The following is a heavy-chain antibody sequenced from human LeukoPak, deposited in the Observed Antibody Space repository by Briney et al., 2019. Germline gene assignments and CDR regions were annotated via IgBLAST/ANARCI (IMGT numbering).Heavy chain of an antibody. D-gene: IGHD4-17*01. CDR2: IKSKPDGGTR. CDR1: GFTFSNAW. V-gene: IGHV3-15*01. J-gene: IGHJ4*02. Sequence: GGSLRLSCAASGFTFSNAWMTWVRQAPGKGLEWVGRIKSKPDGGTRDYAAPVKGRFSISRDASKTPLFLQMSRLTTEDTAMYYCTRDLDYGHNRYFDYWGQGALVTVSS. CDR3: TRDLDYGHNRYFDY.